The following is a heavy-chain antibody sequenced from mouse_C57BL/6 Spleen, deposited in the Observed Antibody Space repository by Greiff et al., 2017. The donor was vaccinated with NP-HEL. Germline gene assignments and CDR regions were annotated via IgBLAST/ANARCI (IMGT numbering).Heavy chain of an antibody. Sequence: EVKLVESGGGLVKPGGSLKLSCAASGFTFSDYGMHWVRQAPEKGLEWVAYISSGSSTIYYADTVKGRFTISRDNAKNTLFLKMTSLRSEVTAMYSCARRWDYDDYYAMDYWGQGTSVTVSS. CDR3: ARRWDYDDYYAMDY. J-gene: IGHJ4*01. CDR2: ISSGSSTI. D-gene: IGHD2-4*01. V-gene: IGHV5-17*01. CDR1: GFTFSDYG.